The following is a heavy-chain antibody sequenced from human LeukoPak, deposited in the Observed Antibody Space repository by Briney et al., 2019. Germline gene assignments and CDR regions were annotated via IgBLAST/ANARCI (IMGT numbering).Heavy chain of an antibody. V-gene: IGHV4-59*01. Sequence: SETLSLTCTVSGGSISSYYWSWIRQPPGKGLEWIGYIYYSGSTNYNPSLKSRVTISVDTSKNQFSLKLSSVTAADTAVYYCARGRRDGYNPYWYFDLWGRGTLVTVSS. J-gene: IGHJ2*01. CDR2: IYYSGST. D-gene: IGHD5-24*01. CDR1: GGSISSYY. CDR3: ARGRRDGYNPYWYFDL.